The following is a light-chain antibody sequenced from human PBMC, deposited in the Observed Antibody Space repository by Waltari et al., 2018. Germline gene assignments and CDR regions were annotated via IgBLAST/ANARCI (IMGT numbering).Light chain of an antibody. CDR3: SSQSSDDVVL. V-gene: IGLV2-14*03. CDR2: DVS. Sequence: QSALTQPASVSGSPGPSITISCTGTSSDVGTSNSVSWYQDHPGQGPKVILYDVSDRPSGVSARFSGSKSGNTASLTISGLQAEDEADYYCSSQSSDDVVLFGGGTKVTVL. CDR1: SSDVGTSNS. J-gene: IGLJ3*02.